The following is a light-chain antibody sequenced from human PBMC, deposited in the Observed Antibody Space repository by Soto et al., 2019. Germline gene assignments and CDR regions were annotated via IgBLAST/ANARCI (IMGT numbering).Light chain of an antibody. V-gene: IGKV3-15*01. CDR1: RNINRK. Sequence: EIVMTQSPATLSVSPGERATLSGRASRNINRKLAWYQQKPGQAPRLLISGASTRATGIPARFSGSGSGTEFTLTISSLQSEAFAVYYCQQYYDYPPLIFGGGTKVEIK. CDR3: QQYYDYPPLI. J-gene: IGKJ4*01. CDR2: GAS.